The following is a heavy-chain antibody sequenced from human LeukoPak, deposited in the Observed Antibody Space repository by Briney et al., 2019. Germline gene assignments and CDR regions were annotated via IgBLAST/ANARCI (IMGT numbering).Heavy chain of an antibody. J-gene: IGHJ6*02. CDR1: GGTFSSYA. V-gene: IGHV1-69*13. CDR2: IIPIFGTA. Sequence: GASVKVSCKASGGTFSSYAISWVRQAPGQGLEWMGGIIPIFGTANYAQKFQGRVTITADESTSTAYMELSSLRSEDTAVYYCARGTYDILTGYYYYYYYGMDVWGQGTTVTVSS. CDR3: ARGTYDILTGYYYYYYYGMDV. D-gene: IGHD3-9*01.